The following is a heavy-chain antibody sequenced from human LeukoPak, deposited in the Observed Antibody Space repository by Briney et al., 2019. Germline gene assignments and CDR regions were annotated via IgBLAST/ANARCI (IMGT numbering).Heavy chain of an antibody. CDR1: GFSFSDAW. Sequence: GGSLRLSCAASGFSFSDAWIGWVRQAPGKGLEWVSGISGGGGSTYYADSVKGRFTISRDNSKNTLYLQMNSLRAEDTAIYYCAKDRDDSGSYYSTVYFGYWGQGTLVTVSS. J-gene: IGHJ4*02. CDR3: AKDRDDSGSYYSTVYFGY. V-gene: IGHV3-23*01. D-gene: IGHD1-26*01. CDR2: ISGGGGST.